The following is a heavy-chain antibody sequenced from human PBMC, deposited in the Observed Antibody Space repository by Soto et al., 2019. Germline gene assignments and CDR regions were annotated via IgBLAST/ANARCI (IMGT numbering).Heavy chain of an antibody. J-gene: IGHJ4*02. CDR1: GFTFSSYA. V-gene: IGHV3-30-3*01. Sequence: GGSLRLSCAASGFTFSSYAMHWVRQAPGKGLEWVAVISYDGSNKYYADSVKGRFTISRDNSKNTLYLQMNSLRAEDTAVYYCAGVTPSKQARLRIVYWGQGTLVTVSS. D-gene: IGHD1-26*01. CDR2: ISYDGSNK. CDR3: AGVTPSKQARLRIVY.